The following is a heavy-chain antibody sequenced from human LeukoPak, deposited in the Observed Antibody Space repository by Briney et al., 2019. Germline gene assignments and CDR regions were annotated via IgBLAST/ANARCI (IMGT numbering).Heavy chain of an antibody. CDR1: GFTFSSYG. V-gene: IGHV3-33*01. CDR2: IWYDGSNK. Sequence: GRSLRLSCAASGFTFSSYGMHWVRQAPGKGLEWVAVIWYDGSNKYYADSVKGRFTISRDNSKNTLYLQMNSLRAEDTAVYYCASGTSCCDYWDQGTLVTVSS. CDR3: ASGTSCCDY. D-gene: IGHD2-2*01. J-gene: IGHJ4*02.